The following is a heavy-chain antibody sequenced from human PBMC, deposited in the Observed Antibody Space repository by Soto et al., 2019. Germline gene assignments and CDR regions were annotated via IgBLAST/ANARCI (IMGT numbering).Heavy chain of an antibody. J-gene: IGHJ6*01. CDR2: IIPIFGTA. D-gene: IGHD6-25*01. Sequence: QVQLVQSGAEVKKPGSSVKVYCKASGGTFSSYAISWVRQAPGQGLGWMGGIIPIFGTANYAQKFQGSVTITADESTRTAYMELRSLRSEYTAVYYCARHPPAVYYYGMDVWGQGTTVTVSS. CDR1: GGTFSSYA. CDR3: ARHPPAVYYYGMDV. V-gene: IGHV1-69*12.